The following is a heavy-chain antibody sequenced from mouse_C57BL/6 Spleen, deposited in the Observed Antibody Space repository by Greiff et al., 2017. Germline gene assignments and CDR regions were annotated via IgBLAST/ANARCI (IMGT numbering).Heavy chain of an antibody. Sequence: EVQLQQSGAELVRPGASVKLSCTASGFNIKDYYMHWVKQRPEQGLEWIGRIDPEDGDTEYAPKFQGKATMTADTSSSTAYMQLSSLTSEDSAVYFCARRVGLDYWGQGTTLTVSS. CDR1: GFNIKDYY. CDR3: ARRVGLDY. V-gene: IGHV14-1*01. D-gene: IGHD4-1*01. J-gene: IGHJ2*01. CDR2: IDPEDGDT.